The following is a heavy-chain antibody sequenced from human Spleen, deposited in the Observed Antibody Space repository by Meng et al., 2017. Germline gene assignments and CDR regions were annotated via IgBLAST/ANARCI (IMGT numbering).Heavy chain of an antibody. CDR1: GFTFSNAL. CDR2: MKSNFGGGTN. V-gene: IGHV3-15*01. Sequence: PTFESGVVVVQPGGSLTLSCAASGFTFSNALMPWVRQAPEKGLVWIGRMKSNFGGGTNDYAAAVKGRFFIPRDDSENTFYLQMTSLNTEDTAVYYCSGHVDYWGHGTLVTVSS. J-gene: IGHJ4*01. CDR3: SGHVDY.